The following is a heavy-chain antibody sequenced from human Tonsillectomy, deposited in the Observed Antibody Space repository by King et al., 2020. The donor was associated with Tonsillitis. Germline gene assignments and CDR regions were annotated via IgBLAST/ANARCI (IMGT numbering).Heavy chain of an antibody. CDR2: IRSKAYNETT. CDR3: TGSGVTPTDY. J-gene: IGHJ4*02. Sequence: QLVQSGGGLVQPGRSLRLSCXASGXVXXDYXVTWFRQAPGKGLEWVGFIRSKAYNETTEYAASMRGRFTISRDDSKSIAYLQMNSLKTDDTAIYYCTGSGVTPTDYWGQGTLVXVSS. D-gene: IGHD1-26*01. CDR1: GXVXXDYX. V-gene: IGHV3-49*03.